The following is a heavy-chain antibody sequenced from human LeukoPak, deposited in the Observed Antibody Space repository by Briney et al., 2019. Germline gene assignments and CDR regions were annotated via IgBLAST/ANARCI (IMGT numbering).Heavy chain of an antibody. D-gene: IGHD3-10*01. V-gene: IGHV4-59*01. CDR1: GGSISSYY. Sequence: TLSLTCTVSGGSISSYYWSWIRQPPGKGLEWIGYIYYSGSTNYNPSLKSRVTISVDTSKNQFSLKLSSVTAADTAVYYCARGVGGSGSYHFDYWGQGTLVTVSS. CDR3: ARGVGGSGSYHFDY. J-gene: IGHJ4*02. CDR2: IYYSGST.